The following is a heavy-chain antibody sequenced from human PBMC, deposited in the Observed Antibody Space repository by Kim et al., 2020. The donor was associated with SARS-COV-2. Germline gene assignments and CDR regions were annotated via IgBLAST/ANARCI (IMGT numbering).Heavy chain of an antibody. D-gene: IGHD2-2*01. CDR1: GFTFSSYS. CDR3: ARDPHCSSTSCFS. CDR2: ISSSSSYI. V-gene: IGHV3-21*01. J-gene: IGHJ4*02. Sequence: GGSLRLSCAASGFTFSSYSMNWVRQAPGKGLEWVSSISSSSSYIYYADSVKGRFTISRDNAKNSLYLQMNSLRAEDTAVYYCARDPHCSSTSCFSWGQGTLVTVSS.